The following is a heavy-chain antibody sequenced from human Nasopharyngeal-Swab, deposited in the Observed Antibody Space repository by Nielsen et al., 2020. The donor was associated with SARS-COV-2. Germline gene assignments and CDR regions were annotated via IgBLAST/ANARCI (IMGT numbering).Heavy chain of an antibody. J-gene: IGHJ5*02. V-gene: IGHV1-69*04. CDR2: IIPILGIA. CDR3: AREAWGSAMDMNWFDP. Sequence: SVKVSCKASGGTFSSYAISWVRQAPGQGLEWMGRIIPILGIANCAQKFQGRVTITADKSTSTAYMEPSSLRSEDTAVYYCAREAWGSAMDMNWFDPWGQGTLVTVSS. CDR1: GGTFSSYA. D-gene: IGHD5-18*01.